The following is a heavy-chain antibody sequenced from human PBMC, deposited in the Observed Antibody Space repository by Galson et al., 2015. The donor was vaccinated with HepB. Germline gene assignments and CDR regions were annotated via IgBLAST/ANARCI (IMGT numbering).Heavy chain of an antibody. CDR2: IAPSDSYT. D-gene: IGHD4-17*01. CDR1: GYNFTNYW. V-gene: IGHV5-10-1*01. J-gene: IGHJ4*02. CDR3: ARRAGYGEIDQGLDS. Sequence: QSGAEVKKPGESLRISCQGSGYNFTNYWISWVRQMPGKGLEWMGRIAPSDSYTNYSPSFQGHVTISVDKSINTAYLQWSSLRASDTAIYYCARRAGYGEIDQGLDSWGQGTLVTVCS.